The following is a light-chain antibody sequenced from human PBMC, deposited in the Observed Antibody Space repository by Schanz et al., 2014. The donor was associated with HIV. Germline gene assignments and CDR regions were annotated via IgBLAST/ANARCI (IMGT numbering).Light chain of an antibody. J-gene: IGKJ1*01. CDR2: AAS. CDR3: QQYNRYWT. Sequence: DIQMTQSPSTLSASVGDRVTITCRASQGISSWLAWYQQKPGKAPKVLIYAASYLQSGVPSRFSGSGSGTEFTLTISSLQPDDFATYCCQQYNRYWTFGQGTKVEIK. V-gene: IGKV1-5*01. CDR1: QGISSW.